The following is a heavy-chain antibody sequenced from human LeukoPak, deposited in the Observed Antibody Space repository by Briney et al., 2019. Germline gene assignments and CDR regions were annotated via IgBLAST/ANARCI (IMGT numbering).Heavy chain of an antibody. CDR3: AKDWDRPVQPEGKESAFDI. D-gene: IGHD1-1*01. V-gene: IGHV3-23*01. CDR1: GFTFSSYA. CDR2: ISGSGGST. Sequence: GGSLRLSCAASGFTFSSYAMSWVRQAPGKGLEWVSAISGSGGSTYYADSVKGRFTISRDNSKNTLYLQMNSLRAEDTAVYYCAKDWDRPVQPEGKESAFDIWGQGTMVTVSS. J-gene: IGHJ3*02.